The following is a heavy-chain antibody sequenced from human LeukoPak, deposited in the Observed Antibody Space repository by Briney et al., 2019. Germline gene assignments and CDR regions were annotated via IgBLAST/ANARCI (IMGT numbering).Heavy chain of an antibody. D-gene: IGHD3-10*01. J-gene: IGHJ6*03. CDR2: INPSGGST. Sequence: ASVKVSCKASGYTFTSHYMHWVRQAPGQGLEWMGIINPSGGSTSYAQKFRGRVTMTRDMSTSTVYMELSSLRSEDTAVYYCARDAGSYYTIYYMDVWGKGTTVTVSS. CDR3: ARDAGSYYTIYYMDV. V-gene: IGHV1-46*01. CDR1: GYTFTSHY.